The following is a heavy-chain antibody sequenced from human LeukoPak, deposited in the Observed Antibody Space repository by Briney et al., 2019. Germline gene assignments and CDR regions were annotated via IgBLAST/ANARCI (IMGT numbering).Heavy chain of an antibody. D-gene: IGHD4-23*01. J-gene: IGHJ4*02. V-gene: IGHV1-2*02. CDR2: INPNSGGT. CDR1: GYTFTGYY. Sequence: EASVKVSCKASGYTFTGYYMHWVRQAPGQGLEWMGWINPNSGGTNYAQKLQGRVTMTRDTSISTAYMELSRLRSDDTAVYYCARDHRYGGNSVGVGYWGQGTLVTVSS. CDR3: ARDHRYGGNSVGVGY.